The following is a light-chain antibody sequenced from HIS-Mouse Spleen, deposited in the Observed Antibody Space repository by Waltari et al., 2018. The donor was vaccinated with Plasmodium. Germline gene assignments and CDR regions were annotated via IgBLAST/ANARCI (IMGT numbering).Light chain of an antibody. Sequence: SYELTQPPSVSVSPGQTASITCSGDKLGDKYACWYQQKPGQSPVLVIYQDSKRPSGIPEPFSGSNSGNTATLTISWTQAMDEADYYCQAWDSSTVVFGGGTKLTVL. V-gene: IGLV3-1*01. J-gene: IGLJ2*01. CDR1: KLGDKY. CDR2: QDS. CDR3: QAWDSSTVV.